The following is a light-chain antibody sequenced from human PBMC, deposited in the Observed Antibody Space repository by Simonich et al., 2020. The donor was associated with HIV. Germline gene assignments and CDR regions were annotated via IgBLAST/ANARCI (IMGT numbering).Light chain of an antibody. CDR1: SSDVGAYNY. CDR3: QSYDSSLSGSV. J-gene: IGLJ2*01. CDR2: DVT. V-gene: IGLV2-14*03. Sequence: QSALTQPASVSGSPGQSITISCTGTSSDVGAYNYVSWYQLHPGKAPKLLIYDVTKRPPGVSNRFSGSKSGTSASLAITGLQAEDEADYYCQSYDSSLSGSVFGGGTKLTVL.